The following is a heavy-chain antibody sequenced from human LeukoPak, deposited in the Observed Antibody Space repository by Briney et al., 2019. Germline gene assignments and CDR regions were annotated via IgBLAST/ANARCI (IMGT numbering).Heavy chain of an antibody. CDR3: ARWTTVATANWFDP. Sequence: SETPSLTCTVSGGSISSYYWSWIRQPPGKGLEWIGCIYYSGNTNYNPSLKSRVTISLDTSKNQFSLKLSSVTAADTAVYYCARWTTVATANWFDPWGQGTLVTVSS. CDR1: GGSISSYY. V-gene: IGHV4-59*01. CDR2: IYYSGNT. D-gene: IGHD4-17*01. J-gene: IGHJ5*02.